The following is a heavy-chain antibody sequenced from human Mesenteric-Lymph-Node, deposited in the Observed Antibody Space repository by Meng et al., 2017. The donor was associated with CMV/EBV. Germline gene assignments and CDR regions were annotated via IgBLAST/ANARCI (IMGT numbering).Heavy chain of an antibody. V-gene: IGHV3-11*01. CDR1: GFTFSDYY. Sequence: GESLKISCAASGFTFSDYYMSWIRQAPGKGLEWVSYISSSGSTIYYADSVKGRFTISRDNAKNSLYLQMNSLRAEDTAVYYCAKGSVAATGFDYWGQGTLVTVSS. J-gene: IGHJ4*02. CDR3: AKGSVAATGFDY. D-gene: IGHD6-13*01. CDR2: ISSSGSTI.